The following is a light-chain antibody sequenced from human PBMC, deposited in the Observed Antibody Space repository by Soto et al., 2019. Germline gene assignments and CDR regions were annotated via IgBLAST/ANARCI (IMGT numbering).Light chain of an antibody. Sequence: IKMIQYPCALAASVEDRVTITCRASQSISISLNWYQLKPGKAPNLLMYGASYLKSGVPTRFSGSGSGTDFTLTSSRFQPEDFAAHYSQQTSTSPEMRFAQGTLLEI. V-gene: IGKV1-39*01. CDR1: QSISIS. CDR3: QQTSTSPEMR. J-gene: IGKJ5*01. CDR2: GAS.